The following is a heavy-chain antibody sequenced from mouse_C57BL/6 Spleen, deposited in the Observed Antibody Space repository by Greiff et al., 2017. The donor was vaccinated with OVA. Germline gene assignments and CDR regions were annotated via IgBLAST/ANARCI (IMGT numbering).Heavy chain of an antibody. CDR2: IDPETGGT. D-gene: IGHD2-14*01. CDR3: TRGYRY. J-gene: IGHJ4*01. Sequence: QVQLKQSGAELVRPGASVTLSCKASGYTFTDYEMHWVKQTPVHGLEWIGAIDPETGGTAYNQKFKGKAILTADKSSSTAYMELRSLTSEDSAVYYCTRGYRYWGQGTSVTVSS. V-gene: IGHV1-15*01. CDR1: GYTFTDYE.